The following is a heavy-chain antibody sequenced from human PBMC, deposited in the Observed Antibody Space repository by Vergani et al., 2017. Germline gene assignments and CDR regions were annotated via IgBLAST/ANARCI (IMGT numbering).Heavy chain of an antibody. J-gene: IGHJ4*02. CDR1: GGTFSSYA. CDR3: ARDEYCSGGSCYDPHLDY. Sequence: QVQLVQSGAEVKKPGSSVKVSCKASGGTFSSYAISWVRQAPGQGLEWMGGIIPIFGTANYAQKFQGRVTITADESTSTAYMELSSLRSEDPAVYYCARDEYCSGGSCYDPHLDYWGQGTLVTVSS. D-gene: IGHD2-15*01. CDR2: IIPIFGTA. V-gene: IGHV1-69*01.